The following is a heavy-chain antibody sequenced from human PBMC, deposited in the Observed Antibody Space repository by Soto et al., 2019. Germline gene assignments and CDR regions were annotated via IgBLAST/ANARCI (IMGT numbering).Heavy chain of an antibody. CDR1: GFTFSSYS. J-gene: IGHJ4*02. CDR2: ISSSSSTI. V-gene: IGHV3-48*02. Sequence: EVQLVESGGGLVQPGGSLRLSCAASGFTFSSYSMNWVRQAPGKGLEWVSYISSSSSTIYYADSVKGRLTISRDNAKNSLYLQMNSLRDEDTAVYYCARDSDYYDSSGYYYFDYWGQGTLVTVSS. CDR3: ARDSDYYDSSGYYYFDY. D-gene: IGHD3-22*01.